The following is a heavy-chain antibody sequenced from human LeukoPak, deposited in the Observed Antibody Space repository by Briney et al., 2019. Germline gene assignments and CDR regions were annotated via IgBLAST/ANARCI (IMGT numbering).Heavy chain of an antibody. V-gene: IGHV4-61*01. D-gene: IGHD7-27*01. J-gene: IGHJ3*02. CDR3: ARESTGDGGPDAFDI. Sequence: PSETLSLTCTVSGGSLSSSSYYWSWIRQPPGKGLEWIGYIYYSGRTNYNPSLKSRVTISVDTSKNQFSLKLSSVTAADTAVYYCARESTGDGGPDAFDIWGQGTMVTVSS. CDR2: IYYSGRT. CDR1: GGSLSSSSYY.